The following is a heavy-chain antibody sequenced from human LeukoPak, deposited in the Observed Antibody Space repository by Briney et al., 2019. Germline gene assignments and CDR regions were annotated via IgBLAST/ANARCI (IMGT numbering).Heavy chain of an antibody. CDR1: GFSFADAT. J-gene: IGHJ6*03. V-gene: IGHV3-9*01. CDR3: AKDPYTDV. Sequence: GGSLRLSCAASGFSFADATMHWVRQAPGKGLEWVSGINWNGGTMGYADSVKGRFTVSRDNAKNSLYLQMNSLKTEDTALYYCAKDPYTDVWGKGTTVTVSS. CDR2: INWNGGTM.